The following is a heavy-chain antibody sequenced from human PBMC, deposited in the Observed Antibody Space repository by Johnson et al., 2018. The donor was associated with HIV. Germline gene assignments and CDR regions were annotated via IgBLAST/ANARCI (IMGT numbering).Heavy chain of an antibody. D-gene: IGHD3-16*01. Sequence: VQLVESGGGLVQPGGSLRLSCAASGFTFSRYWMHWVRQAPGKGLVWVSHFNTDGSTTSYADSVKGRFTISRDNAKNTLYLQMNSLRAEDTAVYYCARDRWGTLLDRDAFDIWGQGTMVTVSS. V-gene: IGHV3-74*01. J-gene: IGHJ3*02. CDR2: FNTDGSTT. CDR1: GFTFSRYW. CDR3: ARDRWGTLLDRDAFDI.